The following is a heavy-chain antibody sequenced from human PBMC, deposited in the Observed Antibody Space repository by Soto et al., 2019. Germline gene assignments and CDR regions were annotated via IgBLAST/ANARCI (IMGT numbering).Heavy chain of an antibody. J-gene: IGHJ6*02. V-gene: IGHV1-18*01. CDR1: GYTFTSYG. CDR2: ISAYNGNT. Sequence: QVQLVQSGAEVKKPGASVKVSCKASGYTFTSYGISWVRQAPGQGLEWMGWISAYNGNTNYAQKLQGRVTMTTDTSTRTAYMELTSLRSDDTAVYYCARGELSRSYYYYYGMDVWVQGTTVTVSS. CDR3: ARGELSRSYYYYYGMDV. D-gene: IGHD1-26*01.